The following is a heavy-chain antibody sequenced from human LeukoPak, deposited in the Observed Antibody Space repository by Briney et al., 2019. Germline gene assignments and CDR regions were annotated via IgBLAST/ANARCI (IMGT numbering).Heavy chain of an antibody. D-gene: IGHD1-7*01. J-gene: IGHJ5*02. CDR3: ARGRNNWNYRNWFDP. Sequence: ASVKVSCKASGYTFTSYDINWVRQATGQGLEWMGWMNPNSGNTGYAQEFQGRVTMTRNTSISTAYMELSSLRSEDTAVYYCARGRNNWNYRNWFDPWGQGTLVTVSS. CDR1: GYTFTSYD. CDR2: MNPNSGNT. V-gene: IGHV1-8*01.